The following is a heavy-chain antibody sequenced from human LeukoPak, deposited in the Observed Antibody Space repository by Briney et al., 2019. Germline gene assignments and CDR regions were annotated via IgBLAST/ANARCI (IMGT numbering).Heavy chain of an antibody. CDR2: ISSSSSYI. CDR1: GFTFSSYA. V-gene: IGHV3-21*01. Sequence: AGGSLRLSCAASGFTFSSYAMNWVRQAPGRGLEWVSSISSSSSYIYYADSVKGRFTISRDNAKNSLYLQMNSLRAEDTAVYYCARGYSSSWYGPNDWGQGTLVTVSS. D-gene: IGHD6-13*01. J-gene: IGHJ4*02. CDR3: ARGYSSSWYGPND.